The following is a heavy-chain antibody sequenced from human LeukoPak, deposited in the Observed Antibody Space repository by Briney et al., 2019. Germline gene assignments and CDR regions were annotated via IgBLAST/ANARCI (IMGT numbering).Heavy chain of an antibody. J-gene: IGHJ4*02. CDR3: ARFFSYYDSSGYYYARYFDY. D-gene: IGHD3-22*01. CDR2: INHSGST. V-gene: IGHV4-34*01. CDR1: GGSFSGYY. Sequence: SETLSLTCAVYGGSFSGYYWSWIRQPPGKGLEWIGEINHSGSTNYNPSLKSRVTISVDTSKNQFSLKLSSVTAADTAVYYCARFFSYYDSSGYYYARYFDYWGQGTLVTVSS.